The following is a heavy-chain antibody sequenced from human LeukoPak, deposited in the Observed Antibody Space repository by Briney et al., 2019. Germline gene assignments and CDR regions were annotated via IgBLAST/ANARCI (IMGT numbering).Heavy chain of an antibody. CDR1: GFTVSSNY. CDR2: IYSGGST. J-gene: IGHJ4*02. D-gene: IGHD6-19*01. CDR3: ARIGPNGSGWYPFDY. Sequence: GGSLRLSCAASGFTVSSNYMNWVRQAPGKGLEWVSIIYSGGSTDYADSVKGRFTISRDNSKNTLYLQMNSLRAEDTAVYYCARIGPNGSGWYPFDYWGQGTLVTVSS. V-gene: IGHV3-53*01.